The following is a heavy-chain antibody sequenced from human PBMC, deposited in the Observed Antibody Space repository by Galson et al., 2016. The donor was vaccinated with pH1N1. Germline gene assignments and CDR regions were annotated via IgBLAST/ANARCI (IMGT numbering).Heavy chain of an antibody. CDR1: RFTLSSYG. V-gene: IGHV3-30*02. J-gene: IGHJ6*03. D-gene: IGHD5-18*01. CDR2: IRFAGDGQ. CDR3: ANVGLHDPSGHFSYMAV. Sequence: SLRLSCAGSRFTLSSYGIHWVRQAPGKGLEWVAFIRFAGDGQLYTDSVKGRFTISRDNSKNTVYLQMDRLRPDDTAEYFCANVGLHDPSGHFSYMAVWGKGTTVTVSS.